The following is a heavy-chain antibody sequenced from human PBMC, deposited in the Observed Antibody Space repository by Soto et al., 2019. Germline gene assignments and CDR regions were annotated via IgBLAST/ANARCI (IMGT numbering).Heavy chain of an antibody. CDR3: TTIFR. CDR1: GFTFSNSW. CDR2: INSKSDGGTT. J-gene: IGHJ4*02. V-gene: IGHV3-15*01. Sequence: EVQLVQSGGGLVKPGGSFRLSCAASGFTFSNSWMNWVRQAQGKGLAWVGRINSKSDGGTTDYAAPVKGRFSVSRDDSKSTLYLQMNSLKTEDTAVYYWTTIFRWGQGTLVTVSS.